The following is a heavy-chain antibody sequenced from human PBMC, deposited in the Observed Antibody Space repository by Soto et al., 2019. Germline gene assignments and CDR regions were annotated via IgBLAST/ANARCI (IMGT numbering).Heavy chain of an antibody. D-gene: IGHD1-7*01. CDR3: ARHVRSKTTNDAFDI. CDR2: IWYDGDIK. CDR1: GLTFSTYG. V-gene: IGHV3-33*01. J-gene: IGHJ3*02. Sequence: GGSLRLSCVASGLTFSTYGMHWVRQAPGKGLEWVAVIWYDGDIKYYADSVKGRFTISRDNFKNTLFLQMNSLRAEDTAVYYCARHVRSKTTNDAFDIWGQGTKVTVSS.